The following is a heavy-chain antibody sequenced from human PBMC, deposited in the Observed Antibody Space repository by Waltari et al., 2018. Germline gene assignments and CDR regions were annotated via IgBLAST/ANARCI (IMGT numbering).Heavy chain of an antibody. CDR3: ATLHPPYNWNYGYFQH. V-gene: IGHV3-23*04. J-gene: IGHJ1*01. D-gene: IGHD1-7*01. Sequence: EVQLVESGGGLVQPVGSLRLSCADSGFTFRSHAMSWVRQSPGKGLEWVSAISGSGGSTYYADSVKGRFTISRDNSKNTLYLQMNSLRAEDTAVYYCATLHPPYNWNYGYFQHWGQGTLVTVSS. CDR2: ISGSGGST. CDR1: GFTFRSHA.